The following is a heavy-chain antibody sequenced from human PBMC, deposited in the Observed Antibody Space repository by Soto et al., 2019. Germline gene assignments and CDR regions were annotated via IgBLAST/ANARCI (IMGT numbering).Heavy chain of an antibody. CDR1: GGTFSSYT. Sequence: GASVKVSCKASGGTFSSYTISWVRQAPGQGLEWMGRIIPIPGIANYAQKFQGRVTITADKSTSTAYMELSSLRSEDTAVYYCAREGFGELLGYWGQGTLVTVSS. J-gene: IGHJ4*02. D-gene: IGHD3-10*01. V-gene: IGHV1-69*04. CDR3: AREGFGELLGY. CDR2: IIPIPGIA.